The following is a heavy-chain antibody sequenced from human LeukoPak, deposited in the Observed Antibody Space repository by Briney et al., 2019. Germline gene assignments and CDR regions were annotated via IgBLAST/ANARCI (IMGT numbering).Heavy chain of an antibody. Sequence: GGSLRLSCAASGFTFSSYAMSWVRQAPGKGLEWVSAISGSGGSTYYADSVKGRFTISRDNSKNTLYLQMNSLRAEDTAVYYCARDSRYCSGGSCYPRGWYYGMDVWGQGTTVTVSS. CDR1: GFTFSSYA. J-gene: IGHJ6*02. CDR2: ISGSGGST. V-gene: IGHV3-23*01. D-gene: IGHD2-15*01. CDR3: ARDSRYCSGGSCYPRGWYYGMDV.